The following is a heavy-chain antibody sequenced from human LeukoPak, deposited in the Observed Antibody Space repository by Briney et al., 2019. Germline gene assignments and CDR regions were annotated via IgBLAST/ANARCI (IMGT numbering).Heavy chain of an antibody. V-gene: IGHV1-18*01. D-gene: IGHD3-10*01. J-gene: IGHJ4*02. CDR1: GYTFTSYA. Sequence: GASVKVSCKASGYTFTSYAMNWVRQAPGQGLEWMGWINAYNGNTNYAQKLQGRVTMTTDTSTSTAYMELRSLRSDDTAVYYCARDSDYYGSGSYYLPDANWGQGTLVTVSS. CDR2: INAYNGNT. CDR3: ARDSDYYGSGSYYLPDAN.